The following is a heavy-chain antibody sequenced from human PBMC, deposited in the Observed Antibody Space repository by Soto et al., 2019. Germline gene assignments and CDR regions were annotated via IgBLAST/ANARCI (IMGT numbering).Heavy chain of an antibody. CDR3: ARRARPDFYYMDV. CDR2: ISSNGVGT. Sequence: EVQLAESGGGLAQPGGSLRLSCAASGFTLSGYAMDWVRQAPGKGLEYVSGISSNGVGTYYANSVQGRFTISIDNSKNTVYLQMGSLRPEDMAVYYCARRARPDFYYMDVCGKGTTVTVS. V-gene: IGHV3-64*01. CDR1: GFTLSGYA. D-gene: IGHD6-6*01. J-gene: IGHJ6*03.